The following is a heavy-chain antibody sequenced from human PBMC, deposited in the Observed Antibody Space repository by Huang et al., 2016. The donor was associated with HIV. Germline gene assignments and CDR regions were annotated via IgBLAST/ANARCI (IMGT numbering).Heavy chain of an antibody. V-gene: IGHV1-3*01. J-gene: IGHJ6*03. CDR1: GYTFTNYV. CDR3: ARDLRLYYMDV. CDR2: INAGSGKI. Sequence: QVQLVQSGAEVRKPGASVKVSCKASGYTFTNYVIHWVRQAPGQKLEWMGWINAGSGKIKYSPKFQGRVTLTRDTTASTAYMELSSLVSEDTAVYYCARDLRLYYMDVWGKGTTITVSS.